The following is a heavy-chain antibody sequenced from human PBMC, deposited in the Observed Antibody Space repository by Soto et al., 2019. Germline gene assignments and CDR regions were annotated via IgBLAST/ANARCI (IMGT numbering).Heavy chain of an antibody. CDR2: IYHSGST. J-gene: IGHJ5*02. D-gene: IGHD3-10*01. CDR1: GYSISSGYY. CDR3: ARDQVLWFGDQDNWFDP. V-gene: IGHV4-38-2*02. Sequence: SETLSLTCAVSGYSISSGYYWGLIRQPPGKGLEWIGSIYHSGSTYYNPSLKSRVTISVDTSKNQFSLKLSSVTAADTAVYYCARDQVLWFGDQDNWFDPWGQGTLVTVSS.